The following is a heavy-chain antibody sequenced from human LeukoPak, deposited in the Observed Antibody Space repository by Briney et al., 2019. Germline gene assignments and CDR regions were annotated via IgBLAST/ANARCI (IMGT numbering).Heavy chain of an antibody. Sequence: SETLSLTCTVSGGSISSSSYYWGWIRQPPGKGLEWIGSIYYSGSTYYNPSLKSRVTISVDTSKNQFSLKLSSVTAADTAVYYCARGLGDIVVVVDLWGQGTLVTVSS. D-gene: IGHD2-15*01. V-gene: IGHV4-39*07. CDR2: IYYSGST. CDR3: ARGLGDIVVVVDL. CDR1: GGSISSSSYY. J-gene: IGHJ4*02.